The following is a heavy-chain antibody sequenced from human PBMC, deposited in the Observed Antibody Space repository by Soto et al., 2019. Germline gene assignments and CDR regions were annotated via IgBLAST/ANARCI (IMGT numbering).Heavy chain of an antibody. Sequence: QVQLQESGPGLVKPSETLSLTCTVSGASISSYFWSWIRQPAGKGLEWIGRIYTSGTTNYNPSLKSRVTMSLDTSKNHFSLKLNSITAADTAVYYCARESATATYTPLDYWGQGALVTVSS. CDR3: ARESATATYTPLDY. V-gene: IGHV4-4*07. J-gene: IGHJ4*02. CDR1: GASISSYF. D-gene: IGHD3-16*01. CDR2: IYTSGTT.